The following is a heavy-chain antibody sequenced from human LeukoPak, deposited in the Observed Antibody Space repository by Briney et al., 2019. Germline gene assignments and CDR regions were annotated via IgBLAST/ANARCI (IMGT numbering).Heavy chain of an antibody. V-gene: IGHV3-23*01. CDR1: GFSFSTYG. D-gene: IGHD3-16*01. CDR3: AKDLGYDYVWGEGNLYDF. Sequence: PGGSLRLSCAGSGFSFSTYGMTWVRQAPGKGLEWVSSVSSSGETTYYADSVKGRFTISRDNSKSTLYLQMNSLRVEDTALYYCAKDLGYDYVWGEGNLYDFWGQGTLVTVSS. CDR2: VSSSGETT. J-gene: IGHJ4*02.